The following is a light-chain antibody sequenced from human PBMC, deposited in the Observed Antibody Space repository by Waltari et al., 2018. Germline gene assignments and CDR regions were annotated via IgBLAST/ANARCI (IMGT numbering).Light chain of an antibody. J-gene: IGKJ2*01. Sequence: LSLSPGERATLSCRASQSVSTSFLAWYQQKPGQAPRLLIYGASNRATGIPDRFSGRGSGTDFTLTISRLEPEDFAVYYCQQYFSSPPYTFGQGTKLEIK. V-gene: IGKV3-20*01. CDR1: QSVSTSF. CDR3: QQYFSSPPYT. CDR2: GAS.